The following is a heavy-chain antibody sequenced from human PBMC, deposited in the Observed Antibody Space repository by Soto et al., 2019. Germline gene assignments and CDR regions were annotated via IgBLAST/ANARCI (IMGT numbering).Heavy chain of an antibody. V-gene: IGHV1-58*02. CDR2: IVVASGQT. J-gene: IGHJ6*02. CDR3: SADRTDIGVGWWV. Sequence: ASVKVSCKASGSGFISSGIQWVRQAHGQRLEWIGWIVVASGQTNYAQNFRGRVAITRDTSTATAYIELTGLTSEDTAVYFCSADRTDIGVGWWVWGQGTTVT. D-gene: IGHD2-15*01. CDR1: GSGFISSG.